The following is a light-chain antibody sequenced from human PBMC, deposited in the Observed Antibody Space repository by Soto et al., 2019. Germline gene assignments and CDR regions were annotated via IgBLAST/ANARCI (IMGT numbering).Light chain of an antibody. CDR2: GNT. J-gene: IGLJ1*01. CDR1: SSNIGAGYE. CDR3: QSYDSSLSGDV. V-gene: IGLV1-40*01. Sequence: QSALTQPPSVSGAPGQRVTISCTESSSNIGAGYEVHWYQQLPGTATKLLIYGNTNRPSGVPDRFSGSKSGTSASLTITGLQAEDEADYYCQSYDSSLSGDVFGTGTKVTVL.